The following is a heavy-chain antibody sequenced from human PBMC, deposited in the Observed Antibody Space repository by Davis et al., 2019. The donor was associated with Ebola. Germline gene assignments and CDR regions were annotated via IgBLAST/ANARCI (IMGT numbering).Heavy chain of an antibody. V-gene: IGHV6-1*01. J-gene: IGHJ4*02. CDR1: GDSVSSNSGA. CDR3: VRLVWTPKGFDY. D-gene: IGHD2-21*01. Sequence: HSQTLSLTCDITGDSVSSNSGAWNWIRQSPSRGLEWLGRTYYNSKWYNDYAPSVKSRITINPDTSKNQFSLQLNSVTPEDTAVCYCVRLVWTPKGFDYWGQGTQVTVSS. CDR2: TYYNSKWYN.